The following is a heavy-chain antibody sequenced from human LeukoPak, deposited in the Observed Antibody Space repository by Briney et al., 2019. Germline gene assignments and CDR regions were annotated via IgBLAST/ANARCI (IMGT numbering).Heavy chain of an antibody. CDR2: ISYDGSNK. CDR1: GFTFSSYA. Sequence: GGSLRLSCAASGFTFSSYAMHWVRQAPGKGLEWVAVISYDGSNKYYADSVKGRFTISRDNSKNTLYLQMNSLRTEDMAVYYCARSASHSSSSEDYFDFWGQGTLSPSPQ. V-gene: IGHV3-30-3*01. CDR3: ARSASHSSSSEDYFDF. D-gene: IGHD6-6*01. J-gene: IGHJ4*02.